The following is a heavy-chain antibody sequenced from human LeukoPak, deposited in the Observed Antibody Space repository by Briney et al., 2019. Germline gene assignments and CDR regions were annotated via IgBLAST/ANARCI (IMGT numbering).Heavy chain of an antibody. Sequence: ASVKVSCTASGYTLTAYYIHWVRQAPGQGLEWMGWINPNNGGTNYAQKFQGRVSMTSDTSISTAYMELSGLRSAETALYYCARGYSWSGGGYMDVWGKGTTVTVSS. CDR3: ARGYSWSGGGYMDV. CDR1: GYTLTAYY. V-gene: IGHV1-2*02. J-gene: IGHJ6*03. CDR2: INPNNGGT. D-gene: IGHD2-8*02.